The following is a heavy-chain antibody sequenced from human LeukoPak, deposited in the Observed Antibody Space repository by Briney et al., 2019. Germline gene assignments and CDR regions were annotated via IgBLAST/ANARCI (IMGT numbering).Heavy chain of an antibody. Sequence: ASVKVSCKVSGYTLTELSMHWVRQAPGKGLEWMGGFDPEDGETIYAQKFQGRVTMTEDTSTDTAYMELSSLRSEDTAVYYCATDTRGGYIFSDVDTAMVTGYWGQGTLVTVSS. D-gene: IGHD5-18*01. CDR2: FDPEDGET. V-gene: IGHV1-24*01. J-gene: IGHJ4*02. CDR3: ATDTRGGYIFSDVDTAMVTGY. CDR1: GYTLTELS.